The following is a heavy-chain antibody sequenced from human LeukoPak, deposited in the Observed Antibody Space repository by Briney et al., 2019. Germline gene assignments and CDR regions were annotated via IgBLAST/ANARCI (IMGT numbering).Heavy chain of an antibody. CDR2: IYHSGST. J-gene: IGHJ4*02. D-gene: IGHD5-18*01. V-gene: IGHV4-30-2*05. Sequence: SQTLSLTCTVSGGSISSGGYYWSWIRQPPGKGLEWIGYIYHSGSTYYNPSLKSRVTISVDTSKNQFSLKLSSVTAADTAVYYCARARYTAMASRDFDYWGQGTLVTVSS. CDR1: GGSISSGGYY. CDR3: ARARYTAMASRDFDY.